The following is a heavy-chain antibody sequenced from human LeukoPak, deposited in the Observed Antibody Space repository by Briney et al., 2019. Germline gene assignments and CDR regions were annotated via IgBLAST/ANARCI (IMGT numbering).Heavy chain of an antibody. J-gene: IGHJ5*02. D-gene: IGHD4-17*01. CDR2: IYPGDSDT. V-gene: IGHV5-51*01. Sequence: GESLKISCKGSGYSFTSYWIAWVRQMPGKGLEWMGIIYPGDSDTRYSPSFQGQVTISADKSISTAYLQWSSLKASDTATYYCATSPGYGDYFGWFDPWGQGTLVTVSS. CDR1: GYSFTSYW. CDR3: ATSPGYGDYFGWFDP.